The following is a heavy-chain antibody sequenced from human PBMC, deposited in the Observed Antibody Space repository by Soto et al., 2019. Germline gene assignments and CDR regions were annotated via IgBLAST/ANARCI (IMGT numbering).Heavy chain of an antibody. CDR1: GGTFSSYT. CDR2: IIPILGIA. CDR3: ASTGSERERPAFDI. J-gene: IGHJ3*02. V-gene: IGHV1-69*02. Sequence: QVQLVQSGAEVKKPGSSVKVSCKASGGTFSSYTISWVRQAPGQGLEWMGRIIPILGIANYAQKFQGRVTITADKSASTAYMELSSLRSEDTAVYYCASTGSERERPAFDIWGQGTMVTVSS. D-gene: IGHD1-1*01.